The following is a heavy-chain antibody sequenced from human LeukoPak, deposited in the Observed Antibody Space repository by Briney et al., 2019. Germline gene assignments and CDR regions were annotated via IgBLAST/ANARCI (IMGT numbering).Heavy chain of an antibody. D-gene: IGHD6-19*01. CDR1: GGPISSYY. V-gene: IGHV4-59*01. Sequence: ASETPSLTCTVSGGPISSYYWSWIRQPPGKGLEWIGYIYYSGSTNYNPSLKSRVTISVDTSKNQFSLKLSSVTAADAAVYYCARTRYSSGWSPTYGMDVWGQGTTVTVSS. CDR3: ARTRYSSGWSPTYGMDV. CDR2: IYYSGST. J-gene: IGHJ6*02.